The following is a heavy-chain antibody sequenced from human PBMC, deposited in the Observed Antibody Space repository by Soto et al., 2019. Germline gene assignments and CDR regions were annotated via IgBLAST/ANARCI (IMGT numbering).Heavy chain of an antibody. D-gene: IGHD3-9*01. Sequence: EVQLVESGGGLVEPGRSLTVSCVGSGFNFHNYAMQWVRQVPGKGLEWVSGINWSTGVVGYADAVKGRFILSRDNAKNPPLLEMNRLRSEGPAFFSLSIKDFDSGGSDSWGPGTLVTVSS. J-gene: IGHJ4*02. V-gene: IGHV3-9*01. CDR2: INWSTGVV. CDR1: GFNFHNYA. CDR3: SIKDFDSGGSDS.